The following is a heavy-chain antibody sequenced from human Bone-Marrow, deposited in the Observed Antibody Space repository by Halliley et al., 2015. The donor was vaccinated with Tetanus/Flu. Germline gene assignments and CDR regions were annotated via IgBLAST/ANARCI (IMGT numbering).Heavy chain of an antibody. J-gene: IGHJ4*02. CDR1: GYTLTRYS. CDR2: ISGYNSNI. CDR3: AREESLRFLEWLSPDY. D-gene: IGHD3-3*01. V-gene: IGHV1-18*01. Sequence: QLVQSGAEVKKPGASVKVSCKASGYTLTRYSMSWVRQAPGQGLEWMGWISGYNSNINYAQKLLGRVTVTIDTSANTAYMELRSLRSDDTAVYYCAREESLRFLEWLSPDYWGQGTLVIVS.